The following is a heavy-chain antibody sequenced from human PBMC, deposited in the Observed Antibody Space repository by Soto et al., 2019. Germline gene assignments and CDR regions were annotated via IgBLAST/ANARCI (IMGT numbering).Heavy chain of an antibody. V-gene: IGHV4-31*09. CDR3: HVDVDTAMDDAFDI. D-gene: IGHD5-18*01. CDR2: IYYSGST. J-gene: IGHJ3*02. Sequence: SETLSLTCTVSGGSISSGGYYWSWIRQHPGKGLEWIGDIYYSGSTYYNPSLKSRVTISVDTSKNQFSLKLSSVTAADTAVYYCHVDVDTAMDDAFDIWGQGTMVTVSS. CDR1: GGSISSGGYY.